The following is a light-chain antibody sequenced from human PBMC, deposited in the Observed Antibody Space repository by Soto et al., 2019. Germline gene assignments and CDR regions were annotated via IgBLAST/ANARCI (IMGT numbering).Light chain of an antibody. J-gene: IGLJ3*02. Sequence: QPVLTQSSSASASLGSSVKLTCTLSSGHSSYIIAWHQQQPGKAPRYLMKLEGSGSYNKGSGVPDRFSGSSSGADRYLTISNLQSEDAADYYCETWDSNTRWVFGGWTKLTVL. CDR3: ETWDSNTRWV. V-gene: IGLV4-60*03. CDR2: LEGSGSY. CDR1: SGHSSYI.